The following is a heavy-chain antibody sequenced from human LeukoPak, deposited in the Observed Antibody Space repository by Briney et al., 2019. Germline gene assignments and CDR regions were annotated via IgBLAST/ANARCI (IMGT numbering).Heavy chain of an antibody. CDR3: ARDQGYHYYYGMDV. J-gene: IGHJ6*02. Sequence: PGGSLSLSCAASGFTFSSYEMNWVRQAPGKGLEWVSYISSSGSTIYYADSVKGRFTISRDNAKNSLYLQMNSLRAEDTAVYYCARDQGYHYYYGMDVWGQGTTVTVSS. V-gene: IGHV3-48*03. CDR2: ISSSGSTI. CDR1: GFTFSSYE.